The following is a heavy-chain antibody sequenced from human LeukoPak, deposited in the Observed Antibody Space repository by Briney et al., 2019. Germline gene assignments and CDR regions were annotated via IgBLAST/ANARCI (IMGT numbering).Heavy chain of an antibody. J-gene: IGHJ3*02. D-gene: IGHD5-24*01. CDR3: ARRAYNWGAFDI. CDR1: GFTFTNYA. V-gene: IGHV3-23*01. CDR2: LSPSGADT. Sequence: PGGSLRLSCAASGFTFTNYAINWVRQAPGKGLEWVSTLSPSGADTYYADSVKGRFTISRDISKHTLYLQMNSLRAEDTAVYYCARRAYNWGAFDIWGQGTMVTVSS.